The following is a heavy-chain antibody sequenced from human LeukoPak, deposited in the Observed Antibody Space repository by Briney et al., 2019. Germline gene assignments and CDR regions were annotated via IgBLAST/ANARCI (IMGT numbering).Heavy chain of an antibody. D-gene: IGHD1-26*01. CDR2: IYTSGST. J-gene: IGHJ6*03. Sequence: SETLSLTCTVSGGSISSYYWSWIRQPPGKGLEWIGYIYTSGSTNYNPSLKSRVTISVDTSKNQFSLKLSSVTAADTAVYYCARRGGSYSANHYYYYMDVWGKGTTVTVSS. CDR1: GGSISSYY. CDR3: ARRGGSYSANHYYYYMDV. V-gene: IGHV4-4*09.